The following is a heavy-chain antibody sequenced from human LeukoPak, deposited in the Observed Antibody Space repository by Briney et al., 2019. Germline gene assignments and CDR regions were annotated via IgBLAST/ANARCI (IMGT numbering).Heavy chain of an antibody. CDR2: VYYGGST. Sequence: PTETLSLTCTVSGGSISGSRYFWGWIRQPPGKGLEWIASVYYGGSTYYNPSLKSRVTISVDTSKNQFSLKLRSVTAADTALYYCARHRVLGIAAAPYNFDSWGQGTLVTVSS. CDR3: ARHRVLGIAAAPYNFDS. J-gene: IGHJ4*02. D-gene: IGHD6-13*01. CDR1: GGSISGSRYF. V-gene: IGHV4-39*01.